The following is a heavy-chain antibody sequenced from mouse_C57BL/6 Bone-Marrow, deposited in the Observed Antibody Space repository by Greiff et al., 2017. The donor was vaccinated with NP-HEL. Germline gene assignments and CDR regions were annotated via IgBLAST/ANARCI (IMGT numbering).Heavy chain of an antibody. J-gene: IGHJ2*01. Sequence: VQLQQSGPELVKPGASVKISCKASGYTFTDYYMNWVKQSHGKSLEWIGDINPNNGGTSYNQKFKGKATLTVDKSSSTAYMELRSLTSEDSAVYYCARYSNYRYYFDYWGQGTTLTVSS. V-gene: IGHV1-26*01. CDR3: ARYSNYRYYFDY. CDR2: INPNNGGT. CDR1: GYTFTDYY. D-gene: IGHD2-5*01.